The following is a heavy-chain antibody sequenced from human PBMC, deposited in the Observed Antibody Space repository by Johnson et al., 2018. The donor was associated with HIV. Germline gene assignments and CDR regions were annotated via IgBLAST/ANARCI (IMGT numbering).Heavy chain of an antibody. CDR2: IRYDGSNK. CDR1: GFNIGDYA. V-gene: IGHV3-30*02. CDR3: AKGGLDCSSTSCPHVGPGIAAASVDAFDI. Sequence: QVQLVESGGGLVQPGRSLRLSCTASGFNIGDYAMSWFRQAPVKGLEWVAFIRYDGSNKYYADSVKGRFTSSRDNSKNTLYLQMNSLRAEDTAVYYCAKGGLDCSSTSCPHVGPGIAAASVDAFDIWGQGTMVTVSS. J-gene: IGHJ3*02. D-gene: IGHD2-2*01.